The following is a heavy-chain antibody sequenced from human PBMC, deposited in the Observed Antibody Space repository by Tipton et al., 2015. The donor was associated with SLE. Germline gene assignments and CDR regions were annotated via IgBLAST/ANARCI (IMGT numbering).Heavy chain of an antibody. V-gene: IGHV4-34*01. CDR1: GGSFSGYY. D-gene: IGHD6-25*01. CDR3: ARGVRYSSGQSAFDI. J-gene: IGHJ3*02. CDR2: INHSGST. Sequence: TLSLTCAGYGGSFSGYYWSWIRQPPGKGLEWIGEINHSGSTNYNPSLKSRVTISINTSKNQFSLNLSSVTAADTAVYFCARGVRYSSGQSAFDIWGQGTMVSVSS.